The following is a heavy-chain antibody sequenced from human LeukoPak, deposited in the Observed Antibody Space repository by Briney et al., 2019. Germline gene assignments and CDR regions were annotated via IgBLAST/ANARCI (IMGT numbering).Heavy chain of an antibody. CDR3: ARDLRGSYSDLDY. CDR2: ISSSGSTI. D-gene: IGHD1-26*01. CDR1: GFTFSDYY. J-gene: IGHJ4*02. V-gene: IGHV3-11*01. Sequence: GGSLRLACAASGFTFSDYYMSWIRQAPGKGLEWVSYISSSGSTIYYADSVKGRFTISRDNAKNSLYLQMNSLRAEDTAVYYCARDLRGSYSDLDYWGQGTLVTVSS.